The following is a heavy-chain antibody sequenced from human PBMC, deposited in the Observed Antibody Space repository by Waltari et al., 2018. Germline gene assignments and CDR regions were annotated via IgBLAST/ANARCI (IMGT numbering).Heavy chain of an antibody. V-gene: IGHV3-7*01. CDR3: ARVGATNLPYFYGMDV. D-gene: IGHD1-26*01. J-gene: IGHJ6*02. Sequence: EMQLVESGGDLVQPGGSLRLSCAASGITLGAYWMSWVRQAPGKGLEWVSNIKQDGSEKNDVDSVKGRFTISRDNAKKLLYLQMNSLRVEDTAVYFCARVGATNLPYFYGMDVWGQGTTVTVSS. CDR1: GITLGAYW. CDR2: IKQDGSEK.